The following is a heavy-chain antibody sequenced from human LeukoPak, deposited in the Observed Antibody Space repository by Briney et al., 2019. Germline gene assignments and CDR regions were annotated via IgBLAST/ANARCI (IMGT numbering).Heavy chain of an antibody. Sequence: SETLSLTCTVSGGSISSYYWSWVRQPPGKGLEWIGYIYDSGSTNYNPSLKSRVTISVDTSKNQFSLKLSSVTAADTAVYYCARVGGTNYYYYGMDVWGQGTTVTVSS. CDR2: IYDSGST. D-gene: IGHD1-1*01. CDR3: ARVGGTNYYYYGMDV. V-gene: IGHV4-59*01. J-gene: IGHJ6*02. CDR1: GGSISSYY.